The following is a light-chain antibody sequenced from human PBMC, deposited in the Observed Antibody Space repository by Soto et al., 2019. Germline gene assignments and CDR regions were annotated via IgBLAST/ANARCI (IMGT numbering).Light chain of an antibody. Sequence: DIQMTQSPSSLSASVGDRVTITCQASQDISNYLNWYQQKPGKAPKLLIYDASNLETGVPSRFSGSGSGTEFTLTINNLQPDDLATYICQQYKSYSTFGRGTKVDIK. V-gene: IGKV1-33*01. CDR3: QQYKSYST. CDR2: DAS. CDR1: QDISNY. J-gene: IGKJ1*01.